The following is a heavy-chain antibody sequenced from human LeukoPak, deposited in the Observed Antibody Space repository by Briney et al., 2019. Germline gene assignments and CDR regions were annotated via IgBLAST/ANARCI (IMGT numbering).Heavy chain of an antibody. V-gene: IGHV4-31*03. CDR2: IYYSGST. CDR3: ARAAPNYYDSSGSLRNPYFDY. D-gene: IGHD3-22*01. J-gene: IGHJ4*02. CDR1: GGSISTGGYY. Sequence: SETLSLTCTVSGGSISTGGYYWRWIRQHPGKGLEWIGNIYYSGSTYYSPSLKSRVTMSVDTSKNQFSLTLISVTAADTAVYFCARAAPNYYDSSGSLRNPYFDYWGQGTLVTVSS.